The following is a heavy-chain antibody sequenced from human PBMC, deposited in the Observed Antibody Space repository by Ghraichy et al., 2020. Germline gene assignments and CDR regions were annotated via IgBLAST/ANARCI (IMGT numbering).Heavy chain of an antibody. CDR1: GYTFTSYY. CDR3: ARGAYYYDSSGYYWFDP. CDR2: INPSGGST. V-gene: IGHV1-46*01. D-gene: IGHD3-22*01. J-gene: IGHJ5*02. Sequence: ASVKVSCKASGYTFTSYYMHWVRQAPGQGLEWMGIINPSGGSTSYAQKFQGRVTMTRDTSTSTVYMELSSLRSEDTAVYYCARGAYYYDSSGYYWFDPWGQGTLVTVSS.